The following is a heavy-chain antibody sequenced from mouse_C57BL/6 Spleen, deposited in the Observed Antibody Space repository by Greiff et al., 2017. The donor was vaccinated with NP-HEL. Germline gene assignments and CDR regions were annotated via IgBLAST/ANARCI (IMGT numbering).Heavy chain of an antibody. J-gene: IGHJ2*01. V-gene: IGHV1-61*01. CDR1: GYTFTSYW. Sequence: QVQLQQPGAELVRPGSSVKLSCKASGYTFTSYWMDWVKQRPGQGLEWIGNIYPSDSETHYNQKFKDKATLTVDKSSSTAYMQLSSLTSEDSAVYYCARGHPFDYWGQGTTLTVSS. CDR2: IYPSDSET. CDR3: ARGHPFDY.